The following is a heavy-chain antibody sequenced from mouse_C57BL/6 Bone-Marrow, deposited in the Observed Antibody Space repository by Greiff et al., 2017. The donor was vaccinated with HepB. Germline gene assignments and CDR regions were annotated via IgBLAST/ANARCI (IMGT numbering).Heavy chain of an antibody. J-gene: IGHJ1*03. Sequence: QVQLQQSGAELARPGASVKLSCKASGYTFTSYGISWVKQRTGQGLEWIGEIYPRSGNTYYNEKFKGKATLTADKSSSTAYMELRSLTSEDSAVYFCASSTVVATRWYFDVWRTGTTVTVSS. D-gene: IGHD1-1*01. V-gene: IGHV1-81*01. CDR3: ASSTVVATRWYFDV. CDR2: IYPRSGNT. CDR1: GYTFTSYG.